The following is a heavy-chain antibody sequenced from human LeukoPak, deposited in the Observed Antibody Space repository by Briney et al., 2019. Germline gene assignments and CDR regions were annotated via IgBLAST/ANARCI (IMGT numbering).Heavy chain of an antibody. CDR1: GGSISSSNW. CDR2: IYHSGST. CDR3: ARAPVDGDSAPHVFRD. V-gene: IGHV4-4*02. Sequence: SGTLSLTCAVSGGSISSSNWWSWVRQPPGKGLEWSGEIYHSGSTNYNPSRKSRVTISVDKSKNHLSLKLSSVTAADTAVYYCARAPVDGDSAPHVFRDWGQGTLVTVSS. D-gene: IGHD4-17*01. J-gene: IGHJ4*02.